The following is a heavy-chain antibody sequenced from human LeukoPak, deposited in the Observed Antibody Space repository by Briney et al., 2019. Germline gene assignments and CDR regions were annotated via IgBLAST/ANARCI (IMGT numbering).Heavy chain of an antibody. V-gene: IGHV3-53*01. CDR2: IYSGGST. CDR3: AREWYSSGWYYFDY. J-gene: IGHJ4*02. Sequence: GGSLRLSCAASGFTVSSNYMSWVRQAPGKGLEWVSVIYSGGSTYYADSVKGRFTISRDNSKNTLYLQMNSLRAEDTAVYYCAREWYSSGWYYFDYWGQGTLVTVPS. CDR1: GFTVSSNY. D-gene: IGHD6-19*01.